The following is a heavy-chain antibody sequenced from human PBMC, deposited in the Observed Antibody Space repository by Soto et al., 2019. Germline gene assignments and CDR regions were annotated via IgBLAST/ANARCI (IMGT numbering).Heavy chain of an antibody. D-gene: IGHD7-27*01. Sequence: QVQLQESGPGLVQPSQTLSLTCSVSGDPVSSGSYYWTWVRQHPVKGLEWIGYIYHTGSTYYNPSLQSRLIMSIDTSKNQFSLHLYSVTAADTAVYFCAAKLGTTHYFDFWSQGSLVAVSS. CDR2: IYHTGST. CDR1: GDPVSSGSYY. J-gene: IGHJ4*02. V-gene: IGHV4-31*03. CDR3: AAKLGTTHYFDF.